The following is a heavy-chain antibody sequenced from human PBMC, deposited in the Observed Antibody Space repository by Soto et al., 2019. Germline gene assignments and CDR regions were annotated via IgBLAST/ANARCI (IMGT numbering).Heavy chain of an antibody. V-gene: IGHV4-31*03. Sequence: SETLSLTCTVSGGSISSGGYYWSWIRQHPGKGLEWIGYIYYSGSTYYNPSLKSRVTISVDTSKNQFSLKLSSVTAADTAVYYCARERRDCSGGRCYFSPGSSVSFDPWGQGTLVTVSS. CDR1: GGSISSGGYY. D-gene: IGHD2-15*01. CDR3: ARERRDCSGGRCYFSPGSSVSFDP. J-gene: IGHJ5*02. CDR2: IYYSGST.